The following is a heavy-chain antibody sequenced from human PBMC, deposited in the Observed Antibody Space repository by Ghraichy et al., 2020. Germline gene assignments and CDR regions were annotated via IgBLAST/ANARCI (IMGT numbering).Heavy chain of an antibody. V-gene: IGHV1-18*04. CDR1: GYTFTSYG. Sequence: NISCKASGYTFTSYGISWVRQAPGQGLEWMGWISAYNGNTNYAQKLQGRVTMTTDTSTSTAYMELRSLRSDDTAVYYCARVHYYGPLDYWGQGTLVTVSS. CDR2: ISAYNGNT. J-gene: IGHJ4*02. D-gene: IGHD3-10*01. CDR3: ARVHYYGPLDY.